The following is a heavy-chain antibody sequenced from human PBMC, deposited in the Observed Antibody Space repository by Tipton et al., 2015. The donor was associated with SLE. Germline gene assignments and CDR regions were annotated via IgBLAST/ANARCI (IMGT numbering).Heavy chain of an antibody. CDR2: IWYDGSSK. CDR1: GFIFSSYG. CDR3: ATHDDGDIAAFDY. J-gene: IGHJ4*02. D-gene: IGHD4-17*01. Sequence: SLRLSCAASGFIFSSYGMHWVRQAPGKGLEWVAVIWYDGSSKFYADSVKGRFTISRDNAKNTLHLQMNSLRAEDTAVYYCATHDDGDIAAFDYWGQGTLVTVSS. V-gene: IGHV3-33*01.